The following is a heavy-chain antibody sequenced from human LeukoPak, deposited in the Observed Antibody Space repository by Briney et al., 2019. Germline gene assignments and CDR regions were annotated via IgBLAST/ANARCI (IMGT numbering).Heavy chain of an antibody. CDR3: ARVGDFYHNSGYYLYKDAFDI. CDR2: IYTSGST. J-gene: IGHJ3*02. Sequence: SETLSLTCTVSGDSISSYYWSWIRQPAGKGLEWIGRIYTSGSTNYNPSLKSRVTISIDTSKNQFSLKLSSVTAADTAVYYCARVGDFYHNSGYYLYKDAFDIWGQGTMVTVSS. V-gene: IGHV4-4*07. D-gene: IGHD3-22*01. CDR1: GDSISSYY.